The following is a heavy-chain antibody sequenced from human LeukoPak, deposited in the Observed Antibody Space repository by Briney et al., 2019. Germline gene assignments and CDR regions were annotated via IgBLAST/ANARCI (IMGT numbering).Heavy chain of an antibody. J-gene: IGHJ4*02. CDR3: ARADSSGYSVDENFDD. V-gene: IGHV1-69*04. Sequence: ASVKVSCKASGGTLSSYALNWVRQAPGQGLEWIGRIIPIFAIVNYAQNFQGRVTITADKSTNTAYMELSSLRFEDTAFYYCARADSSGYSVDENFDDWGQGTLSPSPQ. CDR2: IIPIFAIV. D-gene: IGHD5/OR15-5a*01. CDR1: GGTLSSYA.